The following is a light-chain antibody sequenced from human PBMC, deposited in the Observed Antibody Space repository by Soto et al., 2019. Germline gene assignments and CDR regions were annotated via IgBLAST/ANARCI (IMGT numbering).Light chain of an antibody. CDR2: KDS. Sequence: SYELTQPPSVSVSPGQTARITCSGDALPKQYAYWYQQKPGQAPVLVIYKDSERPSGIPERFSGSSSGTTVTLTISGVQAEDEADYYYQSADSSGTSLYVFGTGTKLTVL. CDR1: ALPKQY. V-gene: IGLV3-25*03. CDR3: QSADSSGTSLYV. J-gene: IGLJ1*01.